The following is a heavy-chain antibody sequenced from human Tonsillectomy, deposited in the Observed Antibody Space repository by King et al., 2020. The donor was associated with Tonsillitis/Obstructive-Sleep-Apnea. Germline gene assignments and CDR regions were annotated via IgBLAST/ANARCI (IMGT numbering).Heavy chain of an antibody. J-gene: IGHJ1*01. CDR3: ARGHQYDFWSGYEH. Sequence: VQLVESGSELKKPGASVKVFCTASGYSFTRFAMNWVRWAPGQGLEWMGWIDTNTGNPTYAPGFTGRFVLSLDTSGTTAYLQISSLKAEDTAVYYCARGHQYDFWSGYEHWGQGTLVTVSS. CDR1: GYSFTRFA. CDR2: IDTNTGNP. V-gene: IGHV7-4-1*02. D-gene: IGHD3-3*01.